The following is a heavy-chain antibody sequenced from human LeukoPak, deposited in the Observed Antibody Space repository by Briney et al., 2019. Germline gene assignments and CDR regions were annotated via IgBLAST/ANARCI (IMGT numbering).Heavy chain of an antibody. CDR2: IYYSGST. Sequence: SETLSLTCTVSGGSISSYYWSWIRQPPGKGLEWIGYIYYSGSTNYNPSLKSRVTFSVDTSKNQFSLKLSSVTAVDTAVYYCARARGNSNYQFDYWGQGVLVTVSS. V-gene: IGHV4-59*01. CDR3: ARARGNSNYQFDY. CDR1: GGSISSYY. D-gene: IGHD4-11*01. J-gene: IGHJ4*02.